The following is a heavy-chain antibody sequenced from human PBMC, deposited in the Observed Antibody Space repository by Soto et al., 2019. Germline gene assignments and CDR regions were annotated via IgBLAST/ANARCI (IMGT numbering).Heavy chain of an antibody. J-gene: IGHJ6*02. D-gene: IGHD6-19*01. CDR2: IYYSGST. V-gene: IGHV4-31*03. Sequence: LQESGPGLVKPSQTLSLTCTVSGGSISSGGYYWSWIRQHPGKGLEWIGSIYYSGSTYYNPSLKSRVTTSLDTSKNQFSLKLSSVTAADTAVYYCARDFTDSSGPTLGMGVWGQGTTVTVSS. CDR1: GGSISSGGYY. CDR3: ARDFTDSSGPTLGMGV.